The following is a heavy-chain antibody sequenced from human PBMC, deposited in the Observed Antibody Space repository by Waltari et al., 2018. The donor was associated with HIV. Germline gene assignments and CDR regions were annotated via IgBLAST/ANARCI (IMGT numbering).Heavy chain of an antibody. V-gene: IGHV1-8*01. J-gene: IGHJ4*02. Sequence: QVQLVQSGAEVKKPGASVKVSCKASGYTFTSYDINWVRQATGQGLEWMGCMNPNSGNTGYAQKFQGRVTMTRNTSISTAYMELSSLRSEDTAVYYCVGGWGYCSGGSCLADYWGQGTLVTVSS. D-gene: IGHD2-15*01. CDR3: VGGWGYCSGGSCLADY. CDR2: MNPNSGNT. CDR1: GYTFTSYD.